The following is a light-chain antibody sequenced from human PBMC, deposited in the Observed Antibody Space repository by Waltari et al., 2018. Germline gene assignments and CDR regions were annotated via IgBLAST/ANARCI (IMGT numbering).Light chain of an antibody. Sequence: DIQMTQPPSSLSASVGDRVTITCRASPSINKYLNWYQHKPGKAPKLLIYGASSLYSGVPSRFSGSGSGTDFTLTINNLQVEDFATYYCQQSYSTPQGAFGQGTRLEIK. J-gene: IGKJ5*01. CDR3: QQSYSTPQGA. V-gene: IGKV1-39*01. CDR1: PSINKY. CDR2: GAS.